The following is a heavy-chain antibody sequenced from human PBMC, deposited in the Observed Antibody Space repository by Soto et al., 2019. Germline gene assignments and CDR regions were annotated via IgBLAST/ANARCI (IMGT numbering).Heavy chain of an antibody. CDR1: GLTLSSYS. J-gene: IGHJ6*02. Sequence: GGSLRLSCAASGLTLSSYSMHWVRQAPGKGLEWVAVISYDGSNKYYADSVKGRFTISRDNSKNTLYLQMNSLRAEDTAVYYCARPYYDFWSGHRAGPHYYYYGMDVWGQGTTVTVS. V-gene: IGHV3-30-3*01. CDR3: ARPYYDFWSGHRAGPHYYYYGMDV. CDR2: ISYDGSNK. D-gene: IGHD3-3*01.